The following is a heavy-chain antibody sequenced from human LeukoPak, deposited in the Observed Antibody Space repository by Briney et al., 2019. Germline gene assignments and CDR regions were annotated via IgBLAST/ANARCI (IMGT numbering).Heavy chain of an antibody. CDR2: IYPGDSDT. D-gene: IGHD2-2*01. V-gene: IGHV5-51*01. CDR3: ARHTVVPAAMRPPDY. Sequence: GESLKISCKGSGYSFTSYWIGWVRQMPGKGLEWMGIIYPGDSDTRYSPSFQGQVTISADKSISTAYLQWSSLKASDTAMYYCARHTVVPAAMRPPDYWGQGTLVTVSS. CDR1: GYSFTSYW. J-gene: IGHJ4*02.